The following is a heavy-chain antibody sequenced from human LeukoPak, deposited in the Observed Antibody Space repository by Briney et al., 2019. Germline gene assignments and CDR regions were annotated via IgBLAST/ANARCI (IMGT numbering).Heavy chain of an antibody. CDR1: GFPFSGYY. D-gene: IGHD5-24*01. J-gene: IGHJ4*02. Sequence: GGSLRLSCAASGFPFSGYYMSWVRQAPGKGLEWGSYITSSGSTIYYADSVKGRFTISRDNAKKSLYLQMNSLRAEDTAVYFCAGRDVYNSAFWGQGTLVTVSS. CDR2: ITSSGSTI. CDR3: AGRDVYNSAF. V-gene: IGHV3-11*01.